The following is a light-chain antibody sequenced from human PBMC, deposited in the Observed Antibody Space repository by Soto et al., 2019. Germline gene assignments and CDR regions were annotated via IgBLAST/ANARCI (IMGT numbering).Light chain of an antibody. V-gene: IGLV2-8*01. CDR3: SSFAGGAHLV. J-gene: IGLJ2*01. CDR2: DVN. Sequence: QSALAQPPSASGSPGQSVTISCTGSSSDIGAYNYVYWYQQHPGKAPKLIIYDVNQRPSGVPDRFSGYKSGNTDSLTVSGLQSEDEAGYYCSSFAGGAHLVFGGGTQLTVL. CDR1: SSDIGAYNY.